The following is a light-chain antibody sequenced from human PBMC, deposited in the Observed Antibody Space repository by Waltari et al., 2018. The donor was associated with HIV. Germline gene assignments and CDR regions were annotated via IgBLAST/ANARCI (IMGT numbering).Light chain of an antibody. CDR3: QSYDSSLSGSDVV. CDR2: GNS. J-gene: IGLJ2*01. Sequence: QSVVTQPPSVSGAPGQRVTLSCTWSSSTIGAGSDVHRYQQLPGTAPKLLIHGNSNRPSGVPDRFSGSKSGTSASLAITGLQAEDEADYYCQSYDSSLSGSDVVFGGGTELTVL. CDR1: SSTIGAGSD. V-gene: IGLV1-40*01.